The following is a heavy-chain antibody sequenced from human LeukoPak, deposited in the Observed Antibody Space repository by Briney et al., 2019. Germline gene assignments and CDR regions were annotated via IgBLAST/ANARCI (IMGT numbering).Heavy chain of an antibody. CDR2: IYPGDSDT. D-gene: IGHD3-16*02. V-gene: IGHV5-51*01. Sequence: GESLKISCKGSGYSFTSYWIGWVRQMPGKGLEWMGIIYPGDSDTRYSPSFQGQVTISANKSISTAYLQWSSLKASDTAMYYCARHGHPNYDYVWGSYHQLEPFDYWGQGTLVTVSS. CDR1: GYSFTSYW. CDR3: ARHGHPNYDYVWGSYHQLEPFDY. J-gene: IGHJ4*02.